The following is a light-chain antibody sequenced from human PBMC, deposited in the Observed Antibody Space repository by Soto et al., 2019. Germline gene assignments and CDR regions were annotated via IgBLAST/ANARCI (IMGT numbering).Light chain of an antibody. Sequence: QSALTQPASVSGYPGQSITISCTGRSSDVGGYNYVSWYQQHPGKAPKFMIYEVSRRPSEVSSRFSGSKSSNTASLPDSRLRTEDEADYFCSSYTTSNTYVFGTGTKVTVL. CDR1: SSDVGGYNY. V-gene: IGLV2-14*01. CDR2: EVS. J-gene: IGLJ1*01. CDR3: SSYTTSNTYV.